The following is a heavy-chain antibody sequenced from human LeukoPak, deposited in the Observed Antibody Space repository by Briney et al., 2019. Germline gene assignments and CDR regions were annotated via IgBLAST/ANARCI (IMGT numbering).Heavy chain of an antibody. Sequence: ASVKVSCKASGGTFSNYAISWVRQAPGQGLEWMGGIIPIFGTANYAQKFQGRVTITADESTSTAYMELSSLRSEDAAVYYCAREAGSSTSPWGQGTLVTVSS. CDR3: AREAGSSTSP. CDR2: IIPIFGTA. J-gene: IGHJ5*02. D-gene: IGHD2-2*01. V-gene: IGHV1-69*13. CDR1: GGTFSNYA.